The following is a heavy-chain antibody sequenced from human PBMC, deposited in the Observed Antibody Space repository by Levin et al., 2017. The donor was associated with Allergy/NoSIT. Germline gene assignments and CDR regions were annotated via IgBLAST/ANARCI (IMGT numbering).Heavy chain of an antibody. V-gene: IGHV1-18*01. CDR1: GYTFTSYG. CDR2: ISAYNGNT. D-gene: IGHD2-2*01. CDR3: ARSRAGTSCYAGCWFDP. Sequence: ASVKVSCKASGYTFTSYGISWVRQAPGQGLEWMGWISAYNGNTNYAQKLQGRVTMTTDTSTSTAYMELRSLRSDDTAVYYCARSRAGTSCYAGCWFDPWGQGTLVTVSS. J-gene: IGHJ5*02.